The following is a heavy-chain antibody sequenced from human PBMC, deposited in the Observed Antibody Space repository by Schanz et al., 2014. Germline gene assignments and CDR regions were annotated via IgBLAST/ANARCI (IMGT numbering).Heavy chain of an antibody. V-gene: IGHV1-18*01. CDR2: ISPYTGNT. CDR1: GYTFSSYG. Sequence: QVQLVQSGAEVKKPGASVKVSCKTSGYTFSSYGITWVRQAPGQGLEWVGWISPYTGNTHYFDKMEGRVTMTTDTSTSTAYMELRSLRSDDTAMYYCAKWEDIVPEPEPMRGWFDSWGQGILVTVSS. CDR3: AKWEDIVPEPEPMRGWFDS. J-gene: IGHJ5*01. D-gene: IGHD2-8*01.